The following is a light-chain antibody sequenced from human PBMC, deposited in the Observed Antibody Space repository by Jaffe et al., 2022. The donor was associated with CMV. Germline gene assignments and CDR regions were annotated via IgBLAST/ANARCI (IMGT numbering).Light chain of an antibody. CDR2: GAS. CDR3: LQYNNWPPLT. Sequence: EIVMTQSPATLSVSPGERVTLSCRASQSVNNNLAWYQQKPGQAPRLLIYGASTRATGIPARFSGSGSGTEFTLTISSLQSEDFAVYYCLQYNNWPPLTFGGGTKVEMK. J-gene: IGKJ4*01. V-gene: IGKV3-15*01. CDR1: QSVNNN.